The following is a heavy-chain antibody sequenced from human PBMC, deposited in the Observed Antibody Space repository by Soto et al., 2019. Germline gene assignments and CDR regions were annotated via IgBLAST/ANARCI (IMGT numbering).Heavy chain of an antibody. J-gene: IGHJ4*02. CDR2: INHSGST. CDR3: ARGRRTTVTIDY. D-gene: IGHD4-17*01. Sequence: PSETLSLTWAVYGGTFRGYYWSWIRQPPGKGLEWIGEINHSGSTNYNPSLKSRVTISVDTSKNQFSLKLSSVTAADTAVYYCARGRRTTVTIDYWGQGTLVTVSS. V-gene: IGHV4-34*01. CDR1: GGTFRGYY.